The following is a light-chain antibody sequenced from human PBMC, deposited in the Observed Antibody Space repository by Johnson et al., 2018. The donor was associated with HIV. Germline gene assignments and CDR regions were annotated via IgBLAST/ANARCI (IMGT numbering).Light chain of an antibody. CDR1: SSNIGNNY. CDR3: GTWASRLSDGV. J-gene: IGLJ1*01. V-gene: IGLV1-51*01. Sequence: QSVLTQPPSVSAAPGQKVTISCSGSSSNIGNNYVSWYQQLPGTAPKLLIYDNNKRPSGIPDRFSGSKSGTSATLGITGLQTGDEADYYCGTWASRLSDGVFGAGAKGTVL. CDR2: DNN.